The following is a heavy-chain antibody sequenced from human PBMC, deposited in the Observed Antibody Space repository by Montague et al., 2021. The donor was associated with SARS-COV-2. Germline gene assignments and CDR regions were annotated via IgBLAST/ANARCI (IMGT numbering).Heavy chain of an antibody. D-gene: IGHD2-15*01. CDR1: GGSISSGGYY. CDR3: ARVLGGYCSGGSCYRGWYFDL. CDR2: IYYSGST. Sequence: TLSLTCTVSGGSISSGGYYWSWIRQHPGKGLEWIGYIYYSGSTYYNPSLKSQVTISVDTSKNQFSLKLSSVTAADTAVYYCARVLGGYCSGGSCYRGWYFDLWGRGTLVTVSS. J-gene: IGHJ2*01. V-gene: IGHV4-31*01.